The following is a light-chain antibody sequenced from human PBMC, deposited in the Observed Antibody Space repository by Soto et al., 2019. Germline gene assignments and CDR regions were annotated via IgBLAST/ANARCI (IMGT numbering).Light chain of an antibody. J-gene: IGLJ3*02. CDR2: DTD. CDR3: AAWDSGLSAVV. Sequence: QSALTQPPSVSAAPGQKVAISCSGSTSNIGNNYVSWYQQLPEKAPKLLIYDTDKRPSGIPDRFSGSKSGTSATLGITGLQTGDEAEYYCAAWDSGLSAVVFGGGTKLTVL. V-gene: IGLV1-51*01. CDR1: TSNIGNNY.